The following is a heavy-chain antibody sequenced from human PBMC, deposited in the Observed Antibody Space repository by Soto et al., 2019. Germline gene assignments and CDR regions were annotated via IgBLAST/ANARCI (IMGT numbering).Heavy chain of an antibody. CDR3: ARDDFTDRGDDYFDY. D-gene: IGHD2-21*02. CDR1: GFSFTNFA. J-gene: IGHJ4*02. CDR2: IGASGDIT. V-gene: IGHV3-23*01. Sequence: GGSLRLSCAASGFSFTNFAMSWFRQAPGKGLEWVAGIGASGDITWYADSVKGRLSISRDNSKNTLYLQLNSLRFEDTAVYYCARDDFTDRGDDYFDYWGPGTRVTVSS.